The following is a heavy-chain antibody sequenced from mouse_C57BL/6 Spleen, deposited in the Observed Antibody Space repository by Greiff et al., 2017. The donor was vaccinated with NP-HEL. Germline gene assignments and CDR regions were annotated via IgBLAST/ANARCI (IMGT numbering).Heavy chain of an antibody. D-gene: IGHD1-1*01. V-gene: IGHV1-82*01. CDR3: ARFSYGSSWFAY. CDR2: IYPGDGDT. J-gene: IGHJ3*01. Sequence: VQLVESGPELVKPGASVKISCKASGYAFSSSWMNWVKQRPGKGLEWIGRIYPGDGDTNYNGKFKGKATLTADKSSSTAYMQLSSLTSEDSAVYFCARFSYGSSWFAYWGQGTLVTVSA. CDR1: GYAFSSSW.